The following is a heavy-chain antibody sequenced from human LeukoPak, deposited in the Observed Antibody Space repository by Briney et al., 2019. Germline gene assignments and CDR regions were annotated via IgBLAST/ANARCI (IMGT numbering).Heavy chain of an antibody. Sequence: SETLSLTCTVSGGSISSGGYYWSWIRQHPGEGLEWIGYIYYSGSTYYNPSLKSRVTISVDTSKNQFSLKLSSVTAADTAVYYCATPDYGGNSGDDAFDIWGQGTMVTVSS. D-gene: IGHD4-23*01. CDR1: GGSISSGGYY. J-gene: IGHJ3*02. V-gene: IGHV4-31*03. CDR3: ATPDYGGNSGDDAFDI. CDR2: IYYSGST.